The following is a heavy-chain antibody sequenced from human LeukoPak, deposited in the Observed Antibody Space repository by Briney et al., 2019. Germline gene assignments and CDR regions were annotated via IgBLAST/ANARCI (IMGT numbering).Heavy chain of an antibody. CDR3: ASLRSGDYEGFDY. CDR1: GYTFTSYY. V-gene: IGHV1-46*01. Sequence: ASVKVSRKXSGYTFTSYYMHWVRQAPGQGLEWMGIINPSGGRTSYAQKFQGRVTMTRDTSTGTVYMELSSLRSEDTAVYYCASLRSGDYEGFDYWGQGTLVTVSS. CDR2: INPSGGRT. J-gene: IGHJ4*02. D-gene: IGHD2-21*02.